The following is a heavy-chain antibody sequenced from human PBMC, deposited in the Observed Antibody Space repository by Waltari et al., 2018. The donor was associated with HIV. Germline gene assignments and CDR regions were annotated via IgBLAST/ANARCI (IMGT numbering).Heavy chain of an antibody. V-gene: IGHV4-31*03. CDR1: GGSISSGGYY. CDR2: IYYSGST. CDR3: ARDHATIFGGGGRDYGMDV. Sequence: QVQLQESGPGLVKPSQTLSLTCTVSGGSISSGGYYWSWIRQHPGKGLEWIGYIYYSGSTYHNPSLKSRVTISLDTSKNQFSLKLGSVTAADTAVYYFARDHATIFGGGGRDYGMDVWGQGTTVTVSS. J-gene: IGHJ6*02. D-gene: IGHD3-3*01.